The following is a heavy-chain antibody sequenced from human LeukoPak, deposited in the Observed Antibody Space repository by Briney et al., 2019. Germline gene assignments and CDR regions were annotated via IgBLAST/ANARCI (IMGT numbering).Heavy chain of an antibody. J-gene: IGHJ4*02. CDR1: GFTFSIYA. D-gene: IGHD6-19*01. CDR2: ISSNGGST. CDR3: ARYSSGFDY. V-gene: IGHV3-64*01. Sequence: PGGSLRLSCAASGFTFSIYAMAWVRQAPGKGLEYVSAISSNGGSTYYANSVKGRFAISRDNSKNTLYLQMGSLRAEDMAVYYCARYSSGFDYWGQGTLVTVSS.